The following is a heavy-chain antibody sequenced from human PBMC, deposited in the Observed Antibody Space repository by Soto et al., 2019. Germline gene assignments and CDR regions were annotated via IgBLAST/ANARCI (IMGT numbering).Heavy chain of an antibody. CDR1: GGSITDYS. CDR2: IFSSGST. J-gene: IGHJ5*02. D-gene: IGHD2-21*02. Sequence: SETLSLTCTVSGGSITDYSWVWIRQPAGKGLEWIGRIFSSGSTNYNPSLKGRITMSLDTSKNQFSLKLNSATATDTAAYFCARDQGVVVTADNWFGPWGQGILVTVSS. CDR3: ARDQGVVVTADNWFGP. V-gene: IGHV4-4*07.